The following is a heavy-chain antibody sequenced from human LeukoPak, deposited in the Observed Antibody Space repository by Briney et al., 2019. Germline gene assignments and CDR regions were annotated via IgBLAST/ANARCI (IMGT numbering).Heavy chain of an antibody. V-gene: IGHV4-39*01. D-gene: IGHD3/OR15-3a*01. CDR2: IYYSGST. CDR3: ARQTGSGLFILP. Sequence: PSETLSLTCTVPGGSISSSSYYWGWIRQPPGKGLEWIGSIYYSGSTYYNPSLKSRVTISVDTSKNQFSLKLSSVTAADTAVYYCARQTGSGLFILPGGQGTLVTVSS. CDR1: GGSISSSSYY. J-gene: IGHJ4*02.